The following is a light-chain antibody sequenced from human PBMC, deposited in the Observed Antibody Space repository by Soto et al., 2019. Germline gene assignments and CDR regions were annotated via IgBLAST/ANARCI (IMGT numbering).Light chain of an antibody. CDR3: SSYTSSSTPVV. V-gene: IGLV2-14*01. Sequence: QSVLTQPASVSGSPGQSITISCTGTSSDVGGYKYVSWYQQHPGKAPKLMIYDVSNRPSGVSNRFSGSKSGNTASLTISGRQAEDEADYYCSSYTSSSTPVVFGGGTKLTVL. J-gene: IGLJ2*01. CDR1: SSDVGGYKY. CDR2: DVS.